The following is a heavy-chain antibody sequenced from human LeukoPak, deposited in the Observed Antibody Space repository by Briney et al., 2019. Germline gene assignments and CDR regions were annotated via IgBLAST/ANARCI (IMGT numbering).Heavy chain of an antibody. CDR2: IKEDGREK. CDR1: GFRFSDYW. V-gene: IGHV3-7*01. J-gene: IGHJ4*02. Sequence: GGSLRLSCEASGFRFSDYWMTWVRQAPGKGLEWVANIKEDGREKYYVDSVKGRFTLSKDNAKNSVYLQMNSLGAEDTAVYYCSRGWGEKGYCRGGTCNNPQFDYWGQGILVTVSS. D-gene: IGHD2-15*01. CDR3: SRGWGEKGYCRGGTCNNPQFDY.